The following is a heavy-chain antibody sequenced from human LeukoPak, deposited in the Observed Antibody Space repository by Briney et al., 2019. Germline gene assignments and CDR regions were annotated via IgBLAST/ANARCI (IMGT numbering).Heavy chain of an antibody. V-gene: IGHV3-30*04. CDR2: ISYDGSNK. J-gene: IGHJ4*02. CDR3: ARDSPTTVVTPPDY. D-gene: IGHD4-23*01. Sequence: GGSLRLSCAASGFTFSSYAMHWVRQAPGKGLEWVAVISYDGSNKYYADSVKGRFTISRDNSKNTLYLQMNSLRAEDTAVYYCARDSPTTVVTPPDYWGQGTLVTVSS. CDR1: GFTFSSYA.